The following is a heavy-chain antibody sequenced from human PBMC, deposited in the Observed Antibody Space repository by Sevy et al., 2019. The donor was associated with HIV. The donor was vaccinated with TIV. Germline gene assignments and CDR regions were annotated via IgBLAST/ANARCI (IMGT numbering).Heavy chain of an antibody. V-gene: IGHV3-33*01. D-gene: IGHD3-22*01. J-gene: IGHJ4*02. CDR3: ARGANYYDSSGSQPNFDY. Sequence: GGSLRLSCAASGFTFSSYGMHWVRQAPGKGLEWVALIWYDGSSKYYADSVKGRFTLSRDNSKNTLYLQMNSLRAEDTAVYYCARGANYYDSSGSQPNFDYWGLGTLVTVSS. CDR2: IWYDGSSK. CDR1: GFTFSSYG.